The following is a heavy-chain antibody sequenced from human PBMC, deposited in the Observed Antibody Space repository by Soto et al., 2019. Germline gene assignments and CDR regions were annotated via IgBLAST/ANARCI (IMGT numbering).Heavy chain of an antibody. V-gene: IGHV3-23*01. D-gene: IGHD6-13*01. J-gene: IGHJ4*02. CDR3: AKGGLYISSSWYEGY. CDR2: ISGSGGSA. CDR1: GFTFSNYA. Sequence: VQLLESGGGLVQPGGSLGLSCAASGFTFSNYAMSWVRQAPGKGLEWVSSISGSGGSAYNADSVRGRFTISRDNSKNTLYLQMNSLRAEYTAVYYCAKGGLYISSSWYEGYWGQRTLVTVSS.